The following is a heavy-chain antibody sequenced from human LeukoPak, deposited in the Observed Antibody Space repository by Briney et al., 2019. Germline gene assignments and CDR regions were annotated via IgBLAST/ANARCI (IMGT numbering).Heavy chain of an antibody. V-gene: IGHV3-30*18. CDR1: GFTFSSYA. CDR3: AKSPLSYSGSYFLTPLY. J-gene: IGHJ4*02. Sequence: PGGSLRLSCAASGFTFSSYAMSWVRQAPGKGLEWVAVISYDGSNKYYADSVKGRFTISRDNSKNTLYLQMNSLRAEDTAVYYCAKSPLSYSGSYFLTPLYWGQGTLVTVSS. CDR2: ISYDGSNK. D-gene: IGHD1-26*01.